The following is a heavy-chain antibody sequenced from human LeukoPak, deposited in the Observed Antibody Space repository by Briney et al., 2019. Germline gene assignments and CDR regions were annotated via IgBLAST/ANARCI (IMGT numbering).Heavy chain of an antibody. Sequence: GGSLRLSCAASGFTFSSYSMNWVRQAPGKGLEWVSSISSSSSYIYYADSVKGRFTISRDNAKNSLCLQMNSLRAEDTAVYYCARSGGSSTSYWFDPWGQGTLVTVSS. CDR2: ISSSSSYI. D-gene: IGHD2-2*01. CDR3: ARSGGSSTSYWFDP. J-gene: IGHJ5*02. CDR1: GFTFSSYS. V-gene: IGHV3-21*01.